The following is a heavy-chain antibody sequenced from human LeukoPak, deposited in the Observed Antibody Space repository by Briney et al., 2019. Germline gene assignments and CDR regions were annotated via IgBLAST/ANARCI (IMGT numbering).Heavy chain of an antibody. V-gene: IGHV3-7*04. CDR3: ARGGSYLSAFDI. Sequence: GGSLRLSCAASGFTVRDYVMTWVRQAPGKGLEWVANIKQDGNEKYYVDSVKGRFTISRDNAKNSLDLQMNSLRAEDTAVYYCARGGSYLSAFDIWGQGTMVTVSS. CDR1: GFTVRDYV. D-gene: IGHD1-26*01. CDR2: IKQDGNEK. J-gene: IGHJ3*02.